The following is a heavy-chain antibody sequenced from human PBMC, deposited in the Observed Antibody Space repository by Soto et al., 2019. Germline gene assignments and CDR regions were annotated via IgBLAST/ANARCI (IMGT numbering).Heavy chain of an antibody. V-gene: IGHV1-18*01. Sequence: QVHLVQSGAEVKKPGASVKVSCKASGYTFTSYGITWVRQAPGQGLEWMGWISAHDGNTDYAQKLQGRVIVTRDTSTTTAYMELRSLRSDDTAVYYCARGRYGDYWGQGALVTVSS. CDR1: GYTFTSYG. D-gene: IGHD1-1*01. J-gene: IGHJ4*02. CDR3: ARGRYGDY. CDR2: ISAHDGNT.